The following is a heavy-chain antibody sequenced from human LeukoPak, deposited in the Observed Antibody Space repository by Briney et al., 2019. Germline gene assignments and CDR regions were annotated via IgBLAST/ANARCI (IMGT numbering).Heavy chain of an antibody. D-gene: IGHD2-15*01. V-gene: IGHV4-34*01. CDR1: GGSFSGYL. CDR3: ARVGMSYYCSGGSCYRLNYFDY. J-gene: IGHJ4*02. Sequence: NTSETLSLTCDVPGGSFSGYLWSWIRQSPGKGLEWIGEVNYRGSPHYNPSLESRVTISVDTSKNQLSLKLSSVTAADTAVYYCARVGMSYYCSGGSCYRLNYFDYWGQGTLVTVSS. CDR2: VNYRGSP.